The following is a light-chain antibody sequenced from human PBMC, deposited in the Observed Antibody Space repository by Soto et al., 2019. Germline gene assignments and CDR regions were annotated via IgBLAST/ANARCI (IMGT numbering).Light chain of an antibody. Sequence: EIVLTHSPGTLSLSPGERATLSCRASQSVSNNYLAWYQQKPGQAPRLVMYDTSSRATGIPDRFSATGSGTDFSLTISRLEPEDFAVYYCQQYGSSGTFGQGTKVDIK. CDR1: QSVSNNY. V-gene: IGKV3-20*01. CDR3: QQYGSSGT. CDR2: DTS. J-gene: IGKJ1*01.